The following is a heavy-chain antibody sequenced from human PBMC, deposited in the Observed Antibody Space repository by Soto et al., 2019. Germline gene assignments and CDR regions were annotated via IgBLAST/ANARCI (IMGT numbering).Heavy chain of an antibody. CDR3: ARSTYSGTYYLDY. CDR1: GFTCSDHY. CDR2: SRSKPNSYTT. J-gene: IGHJ4*02. V-gene: IGHV3-72*01. Sequence: QPGGSLRLSSAASGFTCSDHYMDWVRLTPGKGLEWVGRSRSKPNSYTTEYAASVKGRFTVSRDDSKNSLYLQMNSLKTEDTAVYYCARSTYSGTYYLDYWGQGTLVTVSS. D-gene: IGHD1-26*01.